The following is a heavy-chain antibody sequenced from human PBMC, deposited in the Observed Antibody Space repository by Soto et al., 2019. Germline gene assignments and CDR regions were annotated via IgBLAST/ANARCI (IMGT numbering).Heavy chain of an antibody. CDR3: ARGGLTDYFDY. Sequence: QVQLVESGGGVVQPGRSLRLSCAASGFTFSSYGMHWVRQAPGKGLEWVAVIWYDGSNKYYGDSVKGRFTISRDNSKNTLYLQMNSLRAEDTAVYHCARGGLTDYFDYWGQGTLVTVSS. CDR1: GFTFSSYG. J-gene: IGHJ4*02. D-gene: IGHD2-21*02. CDR2: IWYDGSNK. V-gene: IGHV3-33*01.